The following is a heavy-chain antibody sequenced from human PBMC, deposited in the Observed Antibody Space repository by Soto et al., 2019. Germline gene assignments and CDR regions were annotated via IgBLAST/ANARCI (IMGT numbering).Heavy chain of an antibody. D-gene: IGHD3-3*02. CDR3: ARDLNPRLAGTYYYGMDV. J-gene: IGHJ6*02. CDR2: INPNSGGT. Sequence: ASVKVSRKASGYTFTGYYMHWVRQAPGQGLEWMGWINPNSGGTNYAQKFQGWVTMTRDTSISTAYMELSRLRSDDTAVYYCARDLNPRLAGTYYYGMDVWGQGTTVTVSS. CDR1: GYTFTGYY. V-gene: IGHV1-2*04.